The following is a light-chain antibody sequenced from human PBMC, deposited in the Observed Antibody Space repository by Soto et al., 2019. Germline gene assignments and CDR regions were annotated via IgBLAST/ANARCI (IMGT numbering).Light chain of an antibody. CDR1: SSDVGGYNY. CDR2: EVS. V-gene: IGLV2-14*01. J-gene: IGLJ1*01. Sequence: QSALTQPPSASGSPGQSVTISCTGTSSDVGGYNYVSWYQHHPGKAPKLMIYEVSNRPSGVSNRFSGSKSGNTASLTISGLQAEDEADYYCSSYTSSSTRVFGPGTKLTVL. CDR3: SSYTSSSTRV.